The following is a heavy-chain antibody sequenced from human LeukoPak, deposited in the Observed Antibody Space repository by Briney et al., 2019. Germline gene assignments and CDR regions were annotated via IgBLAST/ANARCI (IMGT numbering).Heavy chain of an antibody. V-gene: IGHV4-39*07. CDR1: GGSISSSSYY. Sequence: SETLSLTCTVSGGSISSSSYYWGWIRQPPGKGLEWIGSIYYSGSTYYNPSLKSRVTISVDTSKNQLSLKLNSVTAADTAVYYCARFGSSSWIDYWGQGTLVTVSS. D-gene: IGHD6-13*01. CDR2: IYYSGST. CDR3: ARFGSSSWIDY. J-gene: IGHJ4*02.